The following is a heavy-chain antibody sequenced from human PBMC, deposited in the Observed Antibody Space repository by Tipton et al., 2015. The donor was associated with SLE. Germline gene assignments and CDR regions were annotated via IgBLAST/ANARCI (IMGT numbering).Heavy chain of an antibody. D-gene: IGHD2-2*01. CDR1: GFSFSYFP. CDR3: AKSGGYCSSNSCQRGLDV. V-gene: IGHV3-30*04. Sequence: SLRLSCAASGFSFSYFPMHWVRQAPGKGLEWVAVVPSHGNDNRNDYNYADSVQGRFTISTDNSKRTVFLQMNSLRVEDTAIYYCAKSGGYCSSNSCQRGLDVWGQGTTVTVSS. J-gene: IGHJ6*02. CDR2: VPSHGNDNRNDY.